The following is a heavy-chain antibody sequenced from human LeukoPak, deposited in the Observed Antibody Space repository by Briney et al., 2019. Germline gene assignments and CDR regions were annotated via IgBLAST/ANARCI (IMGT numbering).Heavy chain of an antibody. CDR3: ARGLRQWLLTYYFDY. CDR1: GFTFSSYA. J-gene: IGHJ4*02. D-gene: IGHD6-19*01. V-gene: IGHV3-23*01. Sequence: GGSLRLSCAASGFTFSSYAMSWVRQAPGKGLEWVSAISGSGGSTYYADSVKGRFTISRDNSKNTLHLQMNSLRAEDTAVYYCARGLRQWLLTYYFDYWGQGTLVTVSS. CDR2: ISGSGGST.